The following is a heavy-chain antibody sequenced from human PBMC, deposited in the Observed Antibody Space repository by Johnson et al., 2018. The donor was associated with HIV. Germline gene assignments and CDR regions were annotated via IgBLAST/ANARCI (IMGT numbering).Heavy chain of an antibody. CDR1: GFTFDDYG. D-gene: IGHD5-12*01. J-gene: IGHJ3*02. CDR3: ASLYSGYDNDAFDI. CDR2: ISWNGGST. Sequence: VQLVESGGGVVQPGGSLRLSCAASGFTFDDYGMSWVRQVPGKGLEWVSGISWNGGSTGYADSVRGRFTISRDNAKNTLYLQMNSLRAEDTAVYYCASLYSGYDNDAFDIWGQGTMVTVSS. V-gene: IGHV3-20*04.